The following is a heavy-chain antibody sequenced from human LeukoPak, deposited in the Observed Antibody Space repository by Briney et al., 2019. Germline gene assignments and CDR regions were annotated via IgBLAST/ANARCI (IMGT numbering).Heavy chain of an antibody. CDR3: ARQVNDILTGWFDL. CDR1: GYSISSGYY. V-gene: IGHV4-38-2*02. Sequence: PSETLSLTCTVSGYSISSGYYWGWIRQPPGKGLEWIGSIYHSGSTYYNPSLKSRVTISVDTSKNQFSLKLSSVTAADTAVYYCARQVNDILTGWFDLWGRGTLVTVSS. D-gene: IGHD3-9*01. CDR2: IYHSGST. J-gene: IGHJ2*01.